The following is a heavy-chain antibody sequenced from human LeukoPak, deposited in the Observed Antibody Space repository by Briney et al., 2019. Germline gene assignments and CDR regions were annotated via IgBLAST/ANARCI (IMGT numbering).Heavy chain of an antibody. CDR3: ARGYCSGGSCYPHAFDI. V-gene: IGHV4-59*01. Sequence: SETLSLTCTVSGGSISSYYWSWIRQPPGKGLEWIGYIYYSGSTNYNPSLNSRVTISVDTSKNQFSLKLSSVTAADTAVYYCARGYCSGGSCYPHAFDIWGQGTMVTVSS. CDR2: IYYSGST. J-gene: IGHJ3*02. D-gene: IGHD2-15*01. CDR1: GGSISSYY.